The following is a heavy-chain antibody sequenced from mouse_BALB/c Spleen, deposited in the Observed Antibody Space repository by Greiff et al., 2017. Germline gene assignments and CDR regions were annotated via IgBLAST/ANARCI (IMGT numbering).Heavy chain of an antibody. Sequence: EVKLQESGAELVRSGASVKLSCTASGFNIKDYYMHWVKQRPEQGLEWIGWIDPENGDTEYAPKFQGKATMTADTSSNTAYLQLSSLTSEDTAVYYCRITTEAMDYWGQGTSVTVSS. CDR1: GFNIKDYY. V-gene: IGHV14-4*02. CDR3: RITTEAMDY. D-gene: IGHD2-4*01. CDR2: IDPENGDT. J-gene: IGHJ4*01.